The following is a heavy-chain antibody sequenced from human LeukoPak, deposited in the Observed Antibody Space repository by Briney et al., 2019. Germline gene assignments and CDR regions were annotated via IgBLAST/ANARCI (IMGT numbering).Heavy chain of an antibody. CDR1: GYRFKDLW. Sequence: GESLKIPLKAPGYRFKDLWCAWARQVPGKGLEWMGIIQIADSETTYSPSFQGQVTISGEISVNTVHLQWSSLTRWHGAIYYCARPMRGHWNSNLWFFDYWGQGTLVSVSS. V-gene: IGHV5-51*01. CDR3: ARPMRGHWNSNLWFFDY. CDR2: IQIADSET. D-gene: IGHD1-7*01. J-gene: IGHJ4*02.